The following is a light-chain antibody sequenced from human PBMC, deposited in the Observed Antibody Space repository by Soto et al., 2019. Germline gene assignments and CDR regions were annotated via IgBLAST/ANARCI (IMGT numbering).Light chain of an antibody. V-gene: IGKV3-20*01. CDR1: QSVSSSY. J-gene: IGKJ2*01. Sequence: EIVLTQSPGTLSLSPGERATLSCRASQSVSSSYLAWYQQKPGQSPRLLIYVASSRATSIPDRFSGSGAGTDFTLTISSLEPEDFAVYYCQQYGSSPMYTFGQGTKLEIK. CDR3: QQYGSSPMYT. CDR2: VAS.